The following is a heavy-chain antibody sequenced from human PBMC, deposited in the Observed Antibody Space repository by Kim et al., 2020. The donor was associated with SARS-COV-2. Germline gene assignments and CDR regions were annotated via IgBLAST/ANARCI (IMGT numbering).Heavy chain of an antibody. D-gene: IGHD6-19*01. J-gene: IGHJ4*02. V-gene: IGHV3-30*04. CDR2: ISCDGSNK. CDR1: GFTFSSYA. CDR3: TRGPQWRVVDY. Sequence: GGSLRLSCAASGFTFSSYAMHWVRQAPGKGLEWVSVISCDGSNKYYADSVKGRFTISRDNSKNTLYLQMNNLRAEDTAVYYCTRGPQWRVVDYWGQGTL.